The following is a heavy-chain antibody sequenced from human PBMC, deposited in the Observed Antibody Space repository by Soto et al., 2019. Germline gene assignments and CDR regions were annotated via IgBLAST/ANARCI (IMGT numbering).Heavy chain of an antibody. CDR3: ARDGSYDRFDP. Sequence: PSETLSPTCTVSGGSISSYYWSWIRQPPGKGLEWIGYIYYSGSTNYNPSLKSRVTISVDTSKNQFSLKLSSVTAADTAVYYCARDGSYDRFDPWGQGTLVTVSS. J-gene: IGHJ5*02. V-gene: IGHV4-59*01. CDR2: IYYSGST. D-gene: IGHD1-26*01. CDR1: GGSISSYY.